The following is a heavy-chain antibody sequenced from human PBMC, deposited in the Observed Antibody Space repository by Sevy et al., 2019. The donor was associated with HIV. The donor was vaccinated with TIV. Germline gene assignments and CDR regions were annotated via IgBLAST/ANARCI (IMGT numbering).Heavy chain of an antibody. CDR1: GGSINSDH. J-gene: IGHJ3*02. CDR2: VYYTVGT. Sequence: SETLSLTCTVSGGSINSDHWNWIRQPPGQGLGWIGYVYYTVGTNYNPSLKNRVTITVDRTKNQFSLKLTFVTAADTAVYYCARRNDFDIWGQGTMVTVS. V-gene: IGHV4-59*08. CDR3: ARRNDFDI.